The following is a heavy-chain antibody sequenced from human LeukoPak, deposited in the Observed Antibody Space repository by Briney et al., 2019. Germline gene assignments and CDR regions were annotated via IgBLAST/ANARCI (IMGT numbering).Heavy chain of an antibody. J-gene: IGHJ3*02. CDR3: ARRSGTLWGTFDI. V-gene: IGHV4-39*07. CDR2: IYYSGST. D-gene: IGHD1-1*01. CDR1: GGSISSSSYY. Sequence: PSETLSLTCTVSGGSISSSSYYWGWIRQPPGKGLEWIGSIYYSGSTYYNPSLKSRVTISVDTSKNQFSLKLSSVTAADTAVYYCARRSGTLWGTFDIWGQGTLVTVSS.